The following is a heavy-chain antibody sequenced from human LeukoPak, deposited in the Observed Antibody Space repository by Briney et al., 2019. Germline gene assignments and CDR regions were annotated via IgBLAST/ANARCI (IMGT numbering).Heavy chain of an antibody. J-gene: IGHJ3*01. D-gene: IGHD3-22*01. V-gene: IGHV3-7*01. Sequence: GRTLRLSCAASGFTFSSYWMSWVSHAPAKGLECVANIKEDGSEEYYVDSVKGRFSISRDNAKNPLYLQMNSLRAEDTAVYYCARDWLAGNPYHAFDLWGKGTIVT. CDR3: ARDWLAGNPYHAFDL. CDR1: GFTFSSYW. CDR2: IKEDGSEE.